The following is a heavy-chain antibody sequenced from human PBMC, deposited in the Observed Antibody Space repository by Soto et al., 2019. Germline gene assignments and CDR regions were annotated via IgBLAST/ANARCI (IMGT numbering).Heavy chain of an antibody. J-gene: IGHJ4*02. Sequence: PGGSLRLSCVASGFAFGDYSMNWIHQSPRKGLEWISYINNVGGTIFYADSVKGRFTVSRDNANHSLFLQMTALRAEDSAVYFCARVEFGYHSHFTYWGRGALVTVSS. V-gene: IGHV3-11*01. CDR2: INNVGGTI. CDR3: ARVEFGYHSHFTY. CDR1: GFAFGDYS. D-gene: IGHD3-10*01.